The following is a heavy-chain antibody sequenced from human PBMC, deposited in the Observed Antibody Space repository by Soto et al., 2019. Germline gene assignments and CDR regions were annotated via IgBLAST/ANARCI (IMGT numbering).Heavy chain of an antibody. V-gene: IGHV4-4*07. CDR3: AREGSYSAYNFAHGIQLWSFDF. J-gene: IGHJ4*02. D-gene: IGHD5-12*01. CDR1: GGSINTFY. Sequence: SETLSLTCTVSGGSINTFYWSWVRQPAGKRLEWIGRIFSSGSTSFNPSLESRVAMSVDTSKNHFSLNLSSVTAADMAVYYCAREGSYSAYNFAHGIQLWSFDFWGQGALVTVSS. CDR2: IFSSGST.